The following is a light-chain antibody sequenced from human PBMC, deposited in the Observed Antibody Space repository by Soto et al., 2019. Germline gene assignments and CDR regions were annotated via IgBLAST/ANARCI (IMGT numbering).Light chain of an antibody. J-gene: IGLJ3*02. CDR2: GNT. V-gene: IGLV1-40*01. CDR1: SSNIGAGYD. Sequence: QSVLTQPPSVSGAPGQRVIISCTGSSSNIGAGYDVHWYQHLPETAPKLLMYGNTNRPSGVPDRFSGSKSGTSASLAITGLQAEDEADFYCQSYDSSLSAWVFGGGTKLTVL. CDR3: QSYDSSLSAWV.